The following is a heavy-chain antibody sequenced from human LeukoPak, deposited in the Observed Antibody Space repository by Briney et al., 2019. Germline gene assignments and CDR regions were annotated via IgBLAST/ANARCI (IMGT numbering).Heavy chain of an antibody. CDR3: ATYRVYSGSYSRAFDY. CDR2: ISGSGGST. CDR1: GFTFSSYG. J-gene: IGHJ4*02. D-gene: IGHD1-26*01. Sequence: GGSLRLSCAASGFTFSSYGMSWVRQAPGKGLEWVSAISGSGGSTYYADSVKGRFTISRDNSKNTLYLQMNSLRAEDTAVYYCATYRVYSGSYSRAFDYWGQGTLVTVSS. V-gene: IGHV3-23*01.